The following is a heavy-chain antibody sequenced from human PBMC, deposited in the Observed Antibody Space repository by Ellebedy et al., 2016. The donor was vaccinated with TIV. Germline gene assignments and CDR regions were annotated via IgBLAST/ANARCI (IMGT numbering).Heavy chain of an antibody. D-gene: IGHD3-10*01. CDR3: VRGYSYGVFAS. V-gene: IGHV3-74*01. CDR2: IYSDGTTP. J-gene: IGHJ4*02. Sequence: GGSLRLSXTASGFTFNKSWMHWVRQGPGTGLVWVSRIYSDGTTPNYADSVKGRFTISRDNAKSALYLQMNSLRIEDTAVYYCVRGYSYGVFASWGQGTLVTVSS. CDR1: GFTFNKSW.